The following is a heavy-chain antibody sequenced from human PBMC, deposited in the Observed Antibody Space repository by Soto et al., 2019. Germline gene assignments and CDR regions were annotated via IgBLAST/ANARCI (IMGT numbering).Heavy chain of an antibody. CDR1: GFTVSGNY. D-gene: IGHD5-12*01. CDR3: ARDSIVSTMGGWLDP. V-gene: IGHV3-66*01. J-gene: IGHJ5*02. CDR2: IYSTNNT. Sequence: EVQLVESGGGLVQAGGSLRLSCAASGFTVSGNYMAWVRQAPGKGLEWVSIIYSTNNTYYADFVKGRFTMSRDNSKNTMWLQMNSLRAEDTAVYYCARDSIVSTMGGWLDPWGQGARVIVSS.